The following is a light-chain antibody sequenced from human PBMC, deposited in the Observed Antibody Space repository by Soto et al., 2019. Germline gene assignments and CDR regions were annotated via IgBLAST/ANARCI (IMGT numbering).Light chain of an antibody. CDR3: SSYTSSSTLV. CDR1: SSDVGGYNF. J-gene: IGLJ1*01. V-gene: IGLV2-14*01. CDR2: EVS. Sequence: QSVLTQPASVSLSPGQSITISCTGTSSDVGGYNFVSWYQQHPGKAPKLMIFEVSNRPSWVSNRFSGSKSGNTSSLTISGLQAEDEADYYCSSYTSSSTLVFGTGTKVTVL.